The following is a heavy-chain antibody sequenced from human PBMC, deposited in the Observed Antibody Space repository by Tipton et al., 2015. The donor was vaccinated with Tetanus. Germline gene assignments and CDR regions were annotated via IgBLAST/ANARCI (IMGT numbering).Heavy chain of an antibody. CDR1: GGTFSSYA. J-gene: IGHJ2*01. D-gene: IGHD3-3*01. V-gene: IGHV1-69*01. CDR3: ARDVRRITIFGVVSPEYFDL. Sequence: QLVQSGAEVKKPGSSVKVSCKASGGTFSSYAISWVRQAPGQGLEWMGGIIPIFGTANYAQKFQGRVTITADESTSTAYMELSSLRSEDTAVYYCARDVRRITIFGVVSPEYFDLWGRGTLVTVSS. CDR2: IIPIFGTA.